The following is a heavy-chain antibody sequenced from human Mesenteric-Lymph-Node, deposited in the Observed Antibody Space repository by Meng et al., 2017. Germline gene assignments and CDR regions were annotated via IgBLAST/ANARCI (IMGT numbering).Heavy chain of an antibody. CDR1: GFTFSSYA. D-gene: IGHD3-22*01. Sequence: GESLKISCAASGFTFSSYAMSWVRQAPGKGLEWVSAISGCGGSTYYADSVKGRFTISRDNSKNTLYLQMNSLRAEDTAVYYCAKTTYYYDSSGYYYFDYWGQGTLVTVSS. CDR3: AKTTYYYDSSGYYYFDY. V-gene: IGHV3-23*01. J-gene: IGHJ4*02. CDR2: ISGCGGST.